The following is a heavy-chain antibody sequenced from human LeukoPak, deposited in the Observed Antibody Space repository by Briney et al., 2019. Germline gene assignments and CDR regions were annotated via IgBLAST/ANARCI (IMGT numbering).Heavy chain of an antibody. CDR3: ATYSSSWYCFDY. D-gene: IGHD6-13*01. CDR2: NSGSGGST. J-gene: IGHJ4*02. V-gene: IGHV3-23*01. CDR1: GFTFSSYA. Sequence: SGGSLRLSCAASGFTFSSYAMSWVRQAPGKGLEWVSANSGSGGSTYYADSVKGRFTISRDNSKNTLYLQMNSLRAEDTAVYYCATYSSSWYCFDYWGQGTLVTVSS.